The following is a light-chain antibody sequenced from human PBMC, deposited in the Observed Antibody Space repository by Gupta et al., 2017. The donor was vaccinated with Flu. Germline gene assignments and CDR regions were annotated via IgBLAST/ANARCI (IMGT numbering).Light chain of an antibody. V-gene: IGLV3-1*01. CDR2: EGS. CDR3: QVWDSGTAL. J-gene: IGLJ3*02. Sequence: SYELTQPPSVSVSPGQTASITCPGHGLGGKFVCWYQQKPGQSPVLVIYEGSKRPSGIPDRFSGSNSGNTATLTISGTQPMDEADYYCQVWDSGTALFGGGTKVIVL. CDR1: GLGGKF.